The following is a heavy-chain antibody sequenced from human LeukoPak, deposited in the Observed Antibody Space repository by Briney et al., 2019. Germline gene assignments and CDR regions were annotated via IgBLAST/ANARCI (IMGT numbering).Heavy chain of an antibody. J-gene: IGHJ6*03. D-gene: IGHD2-2*01. CDR2: IYHSGST. CDR3: ARARPCTSTSCNSYYYMDV. Sequence: SETLSLTCTVSGGSISSGGYYWSWIRQPPGKGLEWIGYIYHSGSTYYNPSLKSRVTMSVDTSKNQFSLKLSSVTAADTAVYYCARARPCTSTSCNSYYYMDVWAKGTTVTVSS. CDR1: GGSISSGGYY. V-gene: IGHV4-30-2*01.